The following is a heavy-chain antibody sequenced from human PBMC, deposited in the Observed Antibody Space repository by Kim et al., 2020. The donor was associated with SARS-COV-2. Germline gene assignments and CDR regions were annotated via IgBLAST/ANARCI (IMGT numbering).Heavy chain of an antibody. CDR2: ISSSSSTI. J-gene: IGHJ4*02. CDR1: GFTFSNYN. D-gene: IGHD4-17*01. CDR3: ARVSSGDYYPYYFDY. V-gene: IGHV3-48*02. Sequence: GGSLRLSCAASGFTFSNYNMNWVRQAPGKGLEWVSYISSSSSTIYYADSVKGRFTISRDNAKNSLYLQMNSLRDEDTAVYYCARVSSGDYYPYYFDYWGQGTLVTVSS.